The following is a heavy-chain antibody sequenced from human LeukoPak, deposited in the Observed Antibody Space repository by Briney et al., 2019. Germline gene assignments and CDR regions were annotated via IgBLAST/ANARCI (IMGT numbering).Heavy chain of an antibody. D-gene: IGHD3-16*02. CDR1: GYTFTSYG. CDR2: ISAYNGNT. J-gene: IGHJ4*02. Sequence: ASVKVSCKASGYTFTSYGISWVRQAPGQGLEWMGWISAYNGNTNYAQKLQGRVTMTTDTSTSTAYMELRSLRSDDTAVYYCARVFARAFLGARKSYYFDYWGQGTLVTVSS. V-gene: IGHV1-18*01. CDR3: ARVFARAFLGARKSYYFDY.